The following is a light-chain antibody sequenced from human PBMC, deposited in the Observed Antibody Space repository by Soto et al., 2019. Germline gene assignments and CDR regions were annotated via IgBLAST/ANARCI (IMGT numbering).Light chain of an antibody. J-gene: IGLJ1*01. CDR1: SSDVGGYTY. V-gene: IGLV2-14*01. CDR3: SSYTTSNTRQIV. CDR2: DVS. Sequence: QSALTQPASVSGSPGQAITISCTGTSSDVGGYTYVSWYQQHPSKAPKFIIYDVSNRPSGVSNRFSGSKSGNTASLTISGLQAEDEADYYCSSYTTSNTRQIVFGTGTKLTVL.